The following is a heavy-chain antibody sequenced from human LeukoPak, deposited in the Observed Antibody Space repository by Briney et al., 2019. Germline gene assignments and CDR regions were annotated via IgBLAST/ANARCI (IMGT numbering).Heavy chain of an antibody. D-gene: IGHD3-22*01. CDR3: ATRRGSVREATMYYYDSSGYFDY. CDR1: GYTLTELS. Sequence: ASVKVSCKVSGYTLTELSMHWVRQAPGKGLEWMGGFDPEDGETIYAQKFQGRVTMTEDTSTDTAYMELSSLRSEDTAVYYCATRRGSVREATMYYYDSSGYFDYWGQGTLVTVSS. CDR2: FDPEDGET. V-gene: IGHV1-24*01. J-gene: IGHJ4*02.